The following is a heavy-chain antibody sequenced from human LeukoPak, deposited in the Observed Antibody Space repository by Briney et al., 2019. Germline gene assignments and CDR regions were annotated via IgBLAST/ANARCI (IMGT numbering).Heavy chain of an antibody. CDR3: ARDRLPDSSGYYFLW. CDR2: ISSSSSYI. V-gene: IGHV3-21*01. J-gene: IGHJ4*02. D-gene: IGHD3-22*01. Sequence: GGSLRLSCAASGFTFDDYTMNWVRQAPGKGLEWVSSISSSSSYIYYADSVKGRFTISRDNAKNSLYLQMNSLRAEDTAVYYCARDRLPDSSGYYFLWWGQGTLVTVSS. CDR1: GFTFDDYT.